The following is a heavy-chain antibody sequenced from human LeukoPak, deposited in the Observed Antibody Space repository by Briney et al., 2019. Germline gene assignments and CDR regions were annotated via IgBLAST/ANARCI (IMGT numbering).Heavy chain of an antibody. Sequence: SETLSLTCAVYGGSFSGYYWSWIRQPPGKGLEWIGEINHSGSTNYNPSLKSRVTISVDTSKNQFSLKLSSVTAADTAVYYCARHAGSNWFDPWGQGTLVTVSS. CDR2: INHSGST. V-gene: IGHV4-34*01. CDR1: GGSFSGYY. CDR3: ARHAGSNWFDP. J-gene: IGHJ5*02.